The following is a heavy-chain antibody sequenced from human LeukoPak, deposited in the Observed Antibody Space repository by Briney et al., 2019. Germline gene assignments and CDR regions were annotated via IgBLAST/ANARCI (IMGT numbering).Heavy chain of an antibody. CDR3: ARAYDFPDY. CDR2: INPSGGST. V-gene: IGHV1-46*01. CDR1: GGTFSSYA. J-gene: IGHJ4*02. D-gene: IGHD3-3*01. Sequence: LVASVKVSCKASGGTFSSYAFSWVRQAPGQGLEWMGIINPSGGSTSYAQKFQGRVTMTRDTSTSTVYMELSSLRSEDTAVYYCARAYDFPDYWGQGTLVTVSS.